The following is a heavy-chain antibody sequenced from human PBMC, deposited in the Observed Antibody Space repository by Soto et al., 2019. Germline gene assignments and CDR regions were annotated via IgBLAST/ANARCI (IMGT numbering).Heavy chain of an antibody. Sequence: SGPTLVNPTRTLTLTCTFSGFSLSTSGVGVGWIRQPPGKALEWLALIYWNDDKRYSPSLKSRLTITKDTSKNQVVLTMTNMDPVYTATYYCAHSKELLWFGNAFDIWGQGTMVTVSS. V-gene: IGHV2-5*01. CDR2: IYWNDDK. CDR1: GFSLSTSGVG. D-gene: IGHD3-10*01. CDR3: AHSKELLWFGNAFDI. J-gene: IGHJ3*02.